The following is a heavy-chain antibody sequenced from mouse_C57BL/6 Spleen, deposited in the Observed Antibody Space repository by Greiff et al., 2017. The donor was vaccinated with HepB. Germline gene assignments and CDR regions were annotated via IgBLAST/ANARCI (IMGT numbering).Heavy chain of an antibody. Sequence: VQLKESGPGLVKPSQSLSLTCSVTGYSITSGYYWNWIRQFPGNKLEWMGYISYDGSNNYNPSLKNRISITRDTSKNQFFLKLNSVTTEDTATYYCARGGTTLDYWGQGTTLTVSS. CDR3: ARGGTTLDY. D-gene: IGHD1-1*01. J-gene: IGHJ2*01. CDR1: GYSITSGYY. V-gene: IGHV3-6*01. CDR2: ISYDGSN.